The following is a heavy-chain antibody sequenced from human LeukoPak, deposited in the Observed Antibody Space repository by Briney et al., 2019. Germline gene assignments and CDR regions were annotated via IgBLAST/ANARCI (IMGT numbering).Heavy chain of an antibody. CDR1: GFRFGSDW. J-gene: IGHJ4*02. V-gene: IGHV3-7*01. Sequence: GGSLRLSCAASGFRFGSDWMSWVRQAPGKGLEWVANIREDGSDKYYVNSVKGRFTISRDNAKNSLYLQMNSLRVEDTAVYYCARGQDWNHDYWGQGTLVTVSS. CDR2: IREDGSDK. CDR3: ARGQDWNHDY. D-gene: IGHD1-1*01.